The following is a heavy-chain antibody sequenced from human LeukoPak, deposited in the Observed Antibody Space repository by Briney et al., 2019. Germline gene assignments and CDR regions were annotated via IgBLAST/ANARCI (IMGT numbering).Heavy chain of an antibody. V-gene: IGHV4-39*01. CDR1: GFTFSTYW. CDR3: ARTVGATPY. CDR2: IYYSGST. D-gene: IGHD1-26*01. J-gene: IGHJ4*02. Sequence: GSLRLSCAASGFTFSTYWMSWVRQAPGKGLEWIGSIYYSGSTYYNPSLKSRVTISVDTSKNQFSLKLSSVTAADTAVYYCARTVGATPYWGQGTLVTVSS.